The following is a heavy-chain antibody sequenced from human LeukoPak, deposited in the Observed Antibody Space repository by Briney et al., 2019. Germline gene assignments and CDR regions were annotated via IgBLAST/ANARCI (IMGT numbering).Heavy chain of an antibody. CDR2: ISGSGGST. V-gene: IGHV3-23*01. CDR1: GFTFSTYH. J-gene: IGHJ4*02. Sequence: GGSLRLSCAASGFTFSTYHMSWVRQAPGKGLEWVSGISGSGGSTYYADSVKGRFTISRDISKNTLYLQMNSLRAEATAVHYCAKDEGSGWYYFDYWGQGSLVTVSS. CDR3: AKDEGSGWYYFDY. D-gene: IGHD6-19*01.